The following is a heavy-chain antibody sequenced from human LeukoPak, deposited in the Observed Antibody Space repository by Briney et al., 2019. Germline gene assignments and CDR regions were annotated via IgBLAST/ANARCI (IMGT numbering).Heavy chain of an antibody. CDR1: GVIVSRNF. CDR2: MYAGGTT. J-gene: IGHJ4*02. Sequence: QTGGSLRLSCAASGVIVSRNFMSWVRQAPGKGLQWVAIMYAGGTTDYSDSVRGRFHISRDSSNNTLSLQINSLRAEDTAVYYCARGSGSGWPLVRWGERPVVSVSS. CDR3: ARGSGSGWPLVR. V-gene: IGHV3-53*01. D-gene: IGHD6-19*01.